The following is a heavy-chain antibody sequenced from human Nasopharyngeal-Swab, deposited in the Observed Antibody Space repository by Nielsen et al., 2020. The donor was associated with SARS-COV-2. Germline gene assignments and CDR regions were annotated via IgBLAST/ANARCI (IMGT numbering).Heavy chain of an antibody. J-gene: IGHJ6*02. D-gene: IGHD3-3*01. CDR2: ISYDGSNK. V-gene: IGHV3-33*05. Sequence: WIRQPPGKGLEWVAVISYDGSNKYYADSLKGRCTISRDNSKNTLYLQMNSLRAEDTAVYYCARDGLDYDFWSAYSMDVWGQGTTVTVSS. CDR3: ARDGLDYDFWSAYSMDV.